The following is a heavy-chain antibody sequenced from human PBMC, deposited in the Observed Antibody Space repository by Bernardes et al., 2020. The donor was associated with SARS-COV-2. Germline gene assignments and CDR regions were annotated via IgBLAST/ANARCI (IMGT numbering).Heavy chain of an antibody. CDR3: ARDRVTMIVVAHSYYYGMDV. V-gene: IGHV3-30*03. CDR2: ISYDGSNK. J-gene: IGHJ6*02. CDR1: GFTFSSYG. D-gene: IGHD3-22*01. Sequence: GGSLRLSCAASGFTFSSYGMHWVRQAPGKGLEWVAVISYDGSNKYYADSVKGRFTISRDNSKNTLYLQMNSLRAEDTAVYYCARDRVTMIVVAHSYYYGMDVWGQGTTVTVSS.